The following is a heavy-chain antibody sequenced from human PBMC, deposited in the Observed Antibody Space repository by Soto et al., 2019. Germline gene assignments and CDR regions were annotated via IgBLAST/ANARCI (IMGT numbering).Heavy chain of an antibody. V-gene: IGHV4-39*01. CDR2: IYYSGST. Sequence: SETLSLTCTVSGGSISSSSYYWGWIRQPPGKGLEWIGSIYYSGSTYYNPSLKSRVTISVDTSKNQFSLKLSSVTAADTAVYYCARLPGPDILTGYSKPGYWGQGTLVTVS. J-gene: IGHJ4*02. CDR3: ARLPGPDILTGYSKPGY. CDR1: GGSISSSSYY. D-gene: IGHD3-9*01.